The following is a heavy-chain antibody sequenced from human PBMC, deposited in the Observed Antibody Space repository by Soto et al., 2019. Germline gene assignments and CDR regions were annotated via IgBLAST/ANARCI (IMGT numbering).Heavy chain of an antibody. J-gene: IGHJ6*02. CDR1: GFTFSSYA. V-gene: IGHV3-23*01. CDR3: ARESIAVAGPGGYYYYYGMDV. CDR2: ISGSGGST. Sequence: GGSLRLSCAASGFTFSSYAMSWVRQAPGKGLEWVSAISGSGGSTYYPGSVKGRFTISRENAKNSLYLQMNSLRAGDTAVYYCARESIAVAGPGGYYYYYGMDVWGQGTTVTVSS. D-gene: IGHD6-19*01.